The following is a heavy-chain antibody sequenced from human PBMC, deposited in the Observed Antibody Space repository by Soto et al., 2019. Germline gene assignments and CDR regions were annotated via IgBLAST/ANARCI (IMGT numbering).Heavy chain of an antibody. CDR3: ARGNAPSEDTMPPLAGWTDP. V-gene: IGHV4-30-2*01. D-gene: IGHD5-18*01. Sequence: PPETLCLTCAVSGGSMSSGGYSSCWIRQPPGKGLEWIGYIYHSGSTYYNPSLKSRVTISVDRSKNQFSLKLSSVTAADTAVYYCARGNAPSEDTMPPLAGWTDPSDPGPLVTVSS. CDR2: IYHSGST. J-gene: IGHJ5*02. CDR1: GGSMSSGGYS.